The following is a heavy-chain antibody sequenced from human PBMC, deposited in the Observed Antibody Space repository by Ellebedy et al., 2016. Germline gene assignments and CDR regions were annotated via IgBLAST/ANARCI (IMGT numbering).Heavy chain of an antibody. CDR3: ARLTMVRGVIITLYYFDY. V-gene: IGHV4-34*01. CDR1: GGSFSAYY. J-gene: IGHJ4*02. D-gene: IGHD3-10*01. CDR2: INHSGST. Sequence: SETLSLXCAVYGGSFSAYYWSWIRQSPGKGLEWFGEINHSGSTYYNPSLKSRVTISVDTSKNQFSLKLSSVTAADTAVYYCARLTMVRGVIITLYYFDYWGQGTLVTVSS.